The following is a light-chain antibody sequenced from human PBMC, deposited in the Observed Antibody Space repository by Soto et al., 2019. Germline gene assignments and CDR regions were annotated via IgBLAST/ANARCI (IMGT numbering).Light chain of an antibody. J-gene: IGKJ1*01. CDR1: QSVSNNY. CDR2: GAS. CDR3: QQYASSRT. Sequence: EIVLTQSPGTLSLSPGERATLSCRTSQSVSNNYLAWYQQKPGQAPRLLIYGASSRATGIPDRFSGSGSGTDFTLTISRLEPEDFAVYYCQQYASSRTFGQGTKVDI. V-gene: IGKV3-20*01.